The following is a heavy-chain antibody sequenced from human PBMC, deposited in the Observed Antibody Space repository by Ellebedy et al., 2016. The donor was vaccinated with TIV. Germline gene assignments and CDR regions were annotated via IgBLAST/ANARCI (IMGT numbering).Heavy chain of an antibody. D-gene: IGHD3-9*01. CDR3: ARGYDYDILTATITGSDAFDI. Sequence: ASVKVSCKASGYTFTSYGISWVRQAPGQGLEWMGWISAYNGNTNYAQKLQGRVTMTTDTSTSTAYMELRSLRSDDTAVYYCARGYDYDILTATITGSDAFDIWGQGTMVTVSS. V-gene: IGHV1-18*01. CDR1: GYTFTSYG. J-gene: IGHJ3*02. CDR2: ISAYNGNT.